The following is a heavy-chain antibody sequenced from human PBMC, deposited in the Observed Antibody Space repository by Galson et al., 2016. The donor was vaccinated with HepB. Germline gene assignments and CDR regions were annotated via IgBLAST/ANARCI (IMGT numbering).Heavy chain of an antibody. V-gene: IGHV1-46*01. CDR1: SHTLTNSY. J-gene: IGHJ4*02. D-gene: IGHD2-21*01. CDR3: AREGVRIDYYSPFEF. Sequence: SVKVSCKASSHTLTNSYIHWVRQAPGQGLEWLGIINPSGPSTTYAQKFQDRVTMTRDTSTSTVYMELSSLTPEDTAVYYCAREGVRIDYYSPFEFSGQGTLVTVSS. CDR2: INPSGPST.